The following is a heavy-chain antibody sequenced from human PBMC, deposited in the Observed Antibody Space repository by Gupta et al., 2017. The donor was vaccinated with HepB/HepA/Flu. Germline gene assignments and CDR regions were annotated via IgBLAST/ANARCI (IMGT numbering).Heavy chain of an antibody. CDR1: NGPLSCHY. D-gene: IGHD2/OR15-2a*01. J-gene: IGHJ1*01. CDR3: ARWYYTSGCHDH. CDR2: THSSGTT. V-gene: IGHV4-59*11. Sequence: QVQLRESGPGLVKPSETLSLTCTVPNGPLSCHYWRWIRQPPGKGLEWIGFTHSSGTTNYNPSIKSRITISLDTSKNQFSLRLTSVTAADTAVYYCARWYYTSGCHDHWGQGTLVTVSS.